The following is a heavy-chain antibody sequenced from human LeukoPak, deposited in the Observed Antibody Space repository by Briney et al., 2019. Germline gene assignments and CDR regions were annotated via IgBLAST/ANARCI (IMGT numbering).Heavy chain of an antibody. CDR2: IRSKAYGGTT. V-gene: IGHV3-49*03. CDR3: ARRLGLRPNYYGMDV. D-gene: IGHD4-17*01. Sequence: GGSLRLSCTASGFTFGNYAMSWFHQAPGKGLEWVGFIRSKAYGGTTEYAASVKGRFTISRDDSKSIAYLQMNSLRAEDTAVYYCARRLGLRPNYYGMDVWGQGTTVTVSS. J-gene: IGHJ6*02. CDR1: GFTFGNYA.